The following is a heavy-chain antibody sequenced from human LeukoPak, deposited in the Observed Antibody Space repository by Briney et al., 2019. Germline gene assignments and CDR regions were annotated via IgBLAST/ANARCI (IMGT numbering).Heavy chain of an antibody. CDR3: ARGLGTYWGKDFLNWFDP. CDR1: GYSFTNYD. V-gene: IGHV1-8*02. CDR2: VNPNNGDA. Sequence: ASVKVSCKASGYSFTNYDINWVRQAAGQGLEWMGWVNPNNGDAGFSQKFQGRVTLTSNTSLTTAHMELTSLTSEDTAVYYCARGLGTYWGKDFLNWFDPWGQGTLVTVSS. J-gene: IGHJ5*02. D-gene: IGHD7-27*01.